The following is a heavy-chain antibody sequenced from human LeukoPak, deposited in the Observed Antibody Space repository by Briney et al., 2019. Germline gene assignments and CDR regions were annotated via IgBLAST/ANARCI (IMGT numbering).Heavy chain of an antibody. CDR3: AKSLGYCSSTSCYGNDY. Sequence: GGSLRLSCAASGFTFSSYGMSWVRQAPGKGLEWVSAISGSGGSTYYADSVKGRFTISRDNSKNTLYLQMNSLRAEDTAVYYCAKSLGYCSSTSCYGNDYWGQGTLVTVSS. CDR2: ISGSGGST. J-gene: IGHJ4*02. CDR1: GFTFSSYG. V-gene: IGHV3-23*01. D-gene: IGHD2-2*01.